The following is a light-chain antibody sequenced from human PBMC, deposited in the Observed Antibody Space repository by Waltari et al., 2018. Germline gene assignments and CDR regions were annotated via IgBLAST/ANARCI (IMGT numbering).Light chain of an antibody. CDR3: SSWDDSLSGWV. CDR2: RTN. CDR1: NSTIGNNF. Sequence: QSVLTQPPSASETPGQRVVISCSGSNSTIGNNFVYWYPQFPGPAPKPLTCRTNGRPSGVPDRFSGSKSDTSASLAISGLRSEDEADYFCSSWDDSLSGWVFGGRTKLTVL. J-gene: IGLJ3*02. V-gene: IGLV1-47*01.